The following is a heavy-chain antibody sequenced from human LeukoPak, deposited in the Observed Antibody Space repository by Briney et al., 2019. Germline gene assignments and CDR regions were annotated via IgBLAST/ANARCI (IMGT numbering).Heavy chain of an antibody. D-gene: IGHD5-24*01. J-gene: IGHJ4*02. CDR1: GYSFTSYW. V-gene: IGHV5-51*01. CDR3: ARLARDGYSGVPFDY. CDR2: IYPGDSDT. Sequence: GESLKISCKCSGYSFTSYWIGWVRQMPGKGLEWMGIIYPGDSDTRYSPSFQGQVTISADKSISTAYLQWSSLKASDTAMYYCARLARDGYSGVPFDYWGQGTLVTVSS.